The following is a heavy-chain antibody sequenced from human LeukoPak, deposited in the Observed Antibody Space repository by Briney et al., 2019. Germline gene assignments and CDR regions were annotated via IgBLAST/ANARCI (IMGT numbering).Heavy chain of an antibody. CDR2: IYYSGST. J-gene: IGHJ4*02. CDR1: GGSISSSGYY. CDR3: ARHRDYYDSSGYYYEAYYFDY. V-gene: IGHV4-39*01. D-gene: IGHD3-22*01. Sequence: SETLSLTCTVSGGSISSSGYYWGWIRQPPGKGLEWIASIYYSGSTYYNPSLKSRVTISVDTSKNQFSLKLSSVTAADTAVYYCARHRDYYDSSGYYYEAYYFDYWGQGTLVTVSS.